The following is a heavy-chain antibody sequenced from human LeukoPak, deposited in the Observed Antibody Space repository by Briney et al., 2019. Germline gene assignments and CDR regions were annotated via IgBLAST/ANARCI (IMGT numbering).Heavy chain of an antibody. D-gene: IGHD3-22*01. CDR1: GYTFTSYG. Sequence: ASVKVSCKASGYTFTSYGISWVRQAPGQGLEWMGWINPNSGGTNYAQKFQGRVTMTRDTSISTAYMELSRLRSDDTAVYYCAREPYDSSGYSFDYWGQGTLVTVSS. J-gene: IGHJ4*02. CDR2: INPNSGGT. V-gene: IGHV1-2*02. CDR3: AREPYDSSGYSFDY.